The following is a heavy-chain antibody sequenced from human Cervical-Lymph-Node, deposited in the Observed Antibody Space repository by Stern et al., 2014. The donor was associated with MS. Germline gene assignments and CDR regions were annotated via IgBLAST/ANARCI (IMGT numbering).Heavy chain of an antibody. CDR3: ARGTGLVGDAFDS. Sequence: QVQLQESGPGLVKPSETLTLTCSVSGGSISAYCLNWIRQPPGKGLEWIGYIYSSRSTNYNPSLKSRISMSVDTSKNQFSLKLRSVTAADTAVYFCARGTGLVGDAFDSWGQGTLVTFSS. D-gene: IGHD1-26*01. J-gene: IGHJ5*01. CDR1: GGSISAYC. V-gene: IGHV4-59*01. CDR2: IYSSRST.